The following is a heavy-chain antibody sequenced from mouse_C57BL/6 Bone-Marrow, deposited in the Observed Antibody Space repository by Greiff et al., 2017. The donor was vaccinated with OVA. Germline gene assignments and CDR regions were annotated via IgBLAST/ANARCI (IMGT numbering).Heavy chain of an antibody. CDR2: INPNNGGT. J-gene: IGHJ2*01. D-gene: IGHD2-4*01. Sequence: EVQLQQSGPELVKPGASVKMSCKASGYTFTDYNMHWVKQSHGKSLEWIGYINPNNGGTSYNQKFKGKATLTVNKSSSTAYMELRSLTSEDSAVYYCARSGIYYDYSDYWGQGTTLTVSS. CDR3: ARSGIYYDYSDY. V-gene: IGHV1-22*01. CDR1: GYTFTDYN.